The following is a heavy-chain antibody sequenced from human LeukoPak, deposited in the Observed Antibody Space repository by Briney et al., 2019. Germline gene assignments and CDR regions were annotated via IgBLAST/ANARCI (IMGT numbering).Heavy chain of an antibody. CDR2: IYSGGST. J-gene: IGHJ4*02. CDR1: GFTFSSYA. CDR3: ARGTDY. V-gene: IGHV3-66*01. Sequence: GGSLRLSCAAYGFTFSSYAMSWVRQAPGKGLEWVSVIYSGGSTYYADSVKGRFTISRDNSKNTLYLQMNSLRAEDTAVYYCARGTDYWGQGTLVTVSS. D-gene: IGHD3-10*01.